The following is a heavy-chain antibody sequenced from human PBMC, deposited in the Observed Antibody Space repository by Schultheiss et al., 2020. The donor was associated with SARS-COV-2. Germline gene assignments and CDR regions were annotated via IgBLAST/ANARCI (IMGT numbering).Heavy chain of an antibody. J-gene: IGHJ4*02. CDR1: GFTVSSNY. V-gene: IGHV3-66*03. CDR2: IYSCGST. Sequence: GESLKISCAASGFTVSSNYMSWVHQAPGKGLEWVSVIYSCGSTYYADSVKGRFTISRDNSKNTLCLQMRSLRAEDTAVYYCASVDTAMVPPWHWGQGTLVTVSS. D-gene: IGHD5-18*01. CDR3: ASVDTAMVPPWH.